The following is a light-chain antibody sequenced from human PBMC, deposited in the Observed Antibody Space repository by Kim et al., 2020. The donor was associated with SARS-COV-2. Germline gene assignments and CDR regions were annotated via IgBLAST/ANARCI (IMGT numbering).Light chain of an antibody. Sequence: EILMTQSPATLSVSPGQRATLSCRAGQSVGTNLAWYQQKPGQTPRLLIYAASTRATGIPARFSGSGSGTEFTLTISSLQSEDFAVYYCQQYNNWPPWTFGQGTKVDIK. CDR1: QSVGTN. CDR2: AAS. CDR3: QQYNNWPPWT. J-gene: IGKJ1*01. V-gene: IGKV3-15*01.